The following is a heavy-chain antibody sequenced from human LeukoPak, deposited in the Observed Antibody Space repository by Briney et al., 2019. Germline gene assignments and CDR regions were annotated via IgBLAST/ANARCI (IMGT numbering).Heavy chain of an antibody. V-gene: IGHV3-23*01. CDR3: AKAASSSWPSYYYGMDV. Sequence: GGSLRLSCAASGFIFISYSMTWFRRAPGKGLEWFSVITGSGGNTYYADSVKGRFTISKDNSKNTVYLQMSSLRVDDTAVYYCAKAASSSWPSYYYGMDVWGQGTTVTVSS. J-gene: IGHJ6*02. D-gene: IGHD6-13*01. CDR1: GFIFISYS. CDR2: ITGSGGNT.